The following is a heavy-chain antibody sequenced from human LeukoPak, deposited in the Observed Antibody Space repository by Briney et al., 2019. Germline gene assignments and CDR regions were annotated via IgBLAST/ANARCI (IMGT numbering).Heavy chain of an antibody. V-gene: IGHV4-34*01. D-gene: IGHD2-15*01. Sequence: SETLSLTCTVSGGSISSYYWSWIRQPPGKGLEWIGEINHSGSTNYNPSLKSRVTISVDTSKNQFSLKLSSVTAADTAVYYCARGHNCSGGSCYSGVPFDYWGQGTLVTVSS. J-gene: IGHJ4*02. CDR3: ARGHNCSGGSCYSGVPFDY. CDR1: GGSISSYY. CDR2: INHSGST.